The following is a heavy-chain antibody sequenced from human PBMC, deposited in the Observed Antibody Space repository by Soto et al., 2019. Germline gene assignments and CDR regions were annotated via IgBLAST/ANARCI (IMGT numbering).Heavy chain of an antibody. CDR3: ARVYYDILTGYYSDYYYYYMGV. CDR1: GSTFTSYD. J-gene: IGHJ6*03. V-gene: IGHV1-8*01. Sequence: GASVKVSCKASGSTFTSYDINWVRQATGQGLEWMGWMNPNSGNTGYAQKFQGRVTMTRNTSISTAYMELSSLRSEDTAVYYCARVYYDILTGYYSDYYYYYMGVWGKGTTVTVSS. D-gene: IGHD3-9*01. CDR2: MNPNSGNT.